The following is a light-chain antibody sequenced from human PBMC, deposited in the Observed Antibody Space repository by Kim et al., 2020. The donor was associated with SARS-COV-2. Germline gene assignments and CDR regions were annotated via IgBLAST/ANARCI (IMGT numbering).Light chain of an antibody. CDR2: DAS. Sequence: SLGDRFTITCQASQDISNYLNWYQQKPGKAPKLLIYDASNLETGVPSRFSGSGSGTDFTFTISSLQPEDIATYYCQQYDNLPPLTFGGGTKVDIK. CDR1: QDISNY. V-gene: IGKV1-33*01. CDR3: QQYDNLPPLT. J-gene: IGKJ4*01.